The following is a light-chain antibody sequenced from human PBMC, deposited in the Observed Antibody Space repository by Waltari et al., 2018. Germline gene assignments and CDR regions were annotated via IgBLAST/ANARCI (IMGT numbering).Light chain of an antibody. CDR2: GAS. Sequence: ETVMTQSPATLSVSPGEGANLSCRTSQTVSRNLAWYQQKPGQVPRLLSYGASTRATGIPARFSGSGSGTEFTLTISGLQSEDFATYYCQQYNDWPPQLTFGGGTRV. CDR3: QQYNDWPPQLT. CDR1: QTVSRN. J-gene: IGKJ4*01. V-gene: IGKV3-15*01.